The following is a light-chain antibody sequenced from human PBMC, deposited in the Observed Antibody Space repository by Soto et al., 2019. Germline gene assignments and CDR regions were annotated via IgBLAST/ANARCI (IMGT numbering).Light chain of an antibody. CDR3: ETLDSNTHVI. V-gene: IGLV4-60*02. CDR2: LEGSGSY. J-gene: IGLJ2*01. CDR1: SGHSGYI. Sequence: QAVVTQSSSASASLGSSVKLTCTLSSGHSGYIIAWHQQQPGKAPRYLMKLEGSGSYNKGSGVPDRFSGSSSGADRYLTISNLQFEYEADYYCETLDSNTHVIFGGVTHLTVL.